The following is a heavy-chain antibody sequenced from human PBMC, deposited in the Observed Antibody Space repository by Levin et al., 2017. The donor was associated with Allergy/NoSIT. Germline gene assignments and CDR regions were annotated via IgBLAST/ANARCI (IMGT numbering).Heavy chain of an antibody. CDR3: ARVNSGWPDY. D-gene: IGHD5-12*01. CDR1: GGSLRTYY. J-gene: IGHJ4*01. Sequence: SQTLSLPCSVSGGSLRTYYWSWIRQPPGKGLEWIGYIFYSGITSYNPSLKSRVTISVDTSKNQFSLRVTSVTAADTAVYYCARVNSGWPDYWGHGNLVTVSS. V-gene: IGHV4-59*01. CDR2: IFYSGIT.